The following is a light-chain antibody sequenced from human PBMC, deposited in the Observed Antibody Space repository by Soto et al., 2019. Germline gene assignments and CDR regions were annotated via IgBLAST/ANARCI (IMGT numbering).Light chain of an antibody. Sequence: DIQMTQSPSSLSAFVGDSVTVTCRASQPIGTSLHWYQQKAGKAPKVLISAATKLQSGVPSRFTGGGSGTDFTLTISNLQPEAYGTSYCQQGYNTFWTFGRGTKVDIK. CDR1: QPIGTS. CDR3: QQGYNTFWT. V-gene: IGKV1-39*01. J-gene: IGKJ1*01. CDR2: AAT.